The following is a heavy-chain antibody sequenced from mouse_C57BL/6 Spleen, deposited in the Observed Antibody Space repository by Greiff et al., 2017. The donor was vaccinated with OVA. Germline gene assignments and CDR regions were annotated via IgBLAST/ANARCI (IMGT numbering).Heavy chain of an antibody. V-gene: IGHV1-52*01. CDR1: GYTFTSYW. Sequence: QVQLQHPGAELVRPGSSVKLSCKASGYTFTSYWMHWVKQRPIQGLEWIGNIDPSDSETHYNQKFKDKATLTVDKSSSTAYMQLSSLTSEDSAVYYCARSFTTKGKRFAYWGQGTLVTVSA. J-gene: IGHJ3*01. CDR3: ARSFTTKGKRFAY. D-gene: IGHD2-12*01. CDR2: IDPSDSET.